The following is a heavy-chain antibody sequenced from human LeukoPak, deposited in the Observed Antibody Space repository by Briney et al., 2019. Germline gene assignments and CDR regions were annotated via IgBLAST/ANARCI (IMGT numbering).Heavy chain of an antibody. CDR1: GYSFTSYW. CDR2: IYPGDSDT. CDR3: ARPVAATLFGDAFDI. V-gene: IGHV5-51*01. Sequence: GESLQISCKGSGYSFTSYWIGWVRQMPGKGLEWMGIIYPGDSDTRYSPSFQGQVTISADKSISTAYLQWSSLKASDTAMYYCARPVAATLFGDAFDIWGQGTMVTVSS. J-gene: IGHJ3*02. D-gene: IGHD2-15*01.